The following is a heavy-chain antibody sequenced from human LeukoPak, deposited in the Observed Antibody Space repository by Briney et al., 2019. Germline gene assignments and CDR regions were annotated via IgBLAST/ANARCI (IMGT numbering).Heavy chain of an antibody. CDR2: INGSGSST. Sequence: GGSLRLSCAASGFSFSSYWIHWVRQAPGKGLVWVSRINGSGSSTNYADSVKGRFTISRDNSKNTLYLQMNSLRAEDTAVYYCAGDTRPGGDYYFDHWGQGTLVIVSS. D-gene: IGHD3-16*01. V-gene: IGHV3-74*01. J-gene: IGHJ4*02. CDR1: GFSFSSYW. CDR3: AGDTRPGGDYYFDH.